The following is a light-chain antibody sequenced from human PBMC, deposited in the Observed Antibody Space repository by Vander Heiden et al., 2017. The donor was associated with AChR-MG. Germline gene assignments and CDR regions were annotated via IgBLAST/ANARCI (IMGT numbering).Light chain of an antibody. J-gene: IGKJ2*01. V-gene: IGKV3-15*01. Sequence: DIVITHSPPTLSWSPGERATLSCRASQSVSSNLAWYQQKPGQAPRLLIYGASTRATGIPARFSGSGSGTEFTLTISSLQSEDFAVYYCQQYNNWPPLYTFGQGTKVEIK. CDR2: GAS. CDR1: QSVSSN. CDR3: QQYNNWPPLYT.